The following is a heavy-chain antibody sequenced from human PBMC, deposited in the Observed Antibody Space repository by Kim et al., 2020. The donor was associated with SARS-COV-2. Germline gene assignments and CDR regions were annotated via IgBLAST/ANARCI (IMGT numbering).Heavy chain of an antibody. V-gene: IGHV4-34*01. CDR2: INHSGST. CDR1: GGSFSGYY. D-gene: IGHD6-13*01. Sequence: SETLSLTCAVYGGSFSGYYWSWIRQPPGKGLEWIGEINHSGSTNYNPSLKSRVTISVDTSKNQFSLNLSSVTAADTAVYYCARRRSIAAARYYMDVWGKGTTVTVSS. J-gene: IGHJ6*03. CDR3: ARRRSIAAARYYMDV.